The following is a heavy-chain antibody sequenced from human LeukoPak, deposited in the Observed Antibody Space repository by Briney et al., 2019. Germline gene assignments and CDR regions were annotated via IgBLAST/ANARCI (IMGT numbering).Heavy chain of an antibody. CDR3: AKDPEQDYDFWSGYFYYYYGMDV. J-gene: IGHJ6*02. V-gene: IGHV3-53*04. D-gene: IGHD3-3*01. CDR1: GFTVSSNY. Sequence: GGSLRLSCAASGFTVSSNYMSWVRQAPGKGLEWVSVIYSGGGTYYADSVKGRFTTSRHNSKNTLYLQMNSLRAEDTAVYYCAKDPEQDYDFWSGYFYYYYGMDVWGQGTTVTVSS. CDR2: IYSGGGT.